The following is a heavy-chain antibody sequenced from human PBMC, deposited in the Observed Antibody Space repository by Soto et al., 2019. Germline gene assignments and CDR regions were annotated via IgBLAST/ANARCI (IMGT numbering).Heavy chain of an antibody. J-gene: IGHJ4*02. Sequence: VGSLRLSCAASGFTFSSYGMHWVRQAPGKGLEWVAVISYDGSNKYYADSVKGRFTISRDNSKNTLYLQMNSLRAEDTAVYYCAKWSSSGYGYFDYWGQGTLATV. CDR3: AKWSSSGYGYFDY. V-gene: IGHV3-30*18. CDR2: ISYDGSNK. D-gene: IGHD3-22*01. CDR1: GFTFSSYG.